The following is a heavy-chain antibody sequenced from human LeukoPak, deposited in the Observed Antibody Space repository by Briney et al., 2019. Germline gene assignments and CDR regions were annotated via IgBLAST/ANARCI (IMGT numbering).Heavy chain of an antibody. D-gene: IGHD3-22*01. CDR2: INPNSGGT. CDR3: ARADSSGQYYFDY. CDR1: GYTFTGYY. Sequence: ASVKVSCKASGYTFTGYYMHWVRQAPGQGLEWMGWINPNSGGTNYAQKFQGWFTMTRDTSISTAYMELSRLRSDDTAVYYCARADSSGQYYFDYWGQGTLVTVSS. V-gene: IGHV1-2*04. J-gene: IGHJ4*02.